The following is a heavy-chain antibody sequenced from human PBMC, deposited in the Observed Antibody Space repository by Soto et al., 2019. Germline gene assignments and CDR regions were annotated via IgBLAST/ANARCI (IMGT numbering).Heavy chain of an antibody. D-gene: IGHD3-9*01. CDR1: GYTFTSYD. Sequence: ASVKVSCKASGYTFTSYDINWVRQATGQGLEWMGWMNPNSGNTGYAQKFQGRVTMTRNTSISTAYMELSSLRSEDTAVYYCGRLRKYYDILTGSYYYYYMDVWGKGTTVTVSS. V-gene: IGHV1-8*01. J-gene: IGHJ6*03. CDR2: MNPNSGNT. CDR3: GRLRKYYDILTGSYYYYYMDV.